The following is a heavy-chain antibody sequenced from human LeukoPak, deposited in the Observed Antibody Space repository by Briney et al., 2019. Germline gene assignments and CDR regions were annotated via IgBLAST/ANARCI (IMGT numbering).Heavy chain of an antibody. Sequence: PSVKVSCKASGSTFTDYYMHWVRQPPGPGLEWMGLIDANSGGTNYAQKFQGRVTMTRDTSISTAYVELSRLTSDDAAVYYCARDIFWSGYYYFDYWGQGTLVTVSS. J-gene: IGHJ4*02. CDR2: IDANSGGT. CDR1: GSTFTDYY. V-gene: IGHV1-2*02. CDR3: ARDIFWSGYYYFDY. D-gene: IGHD3-3*01.